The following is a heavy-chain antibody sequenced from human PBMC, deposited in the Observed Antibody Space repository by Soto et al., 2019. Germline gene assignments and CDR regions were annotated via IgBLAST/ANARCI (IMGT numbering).Heavy chain of an antibody. CDR2: VGGSRGDT. J-gene: IGHJ4*02. Sequence: EVQQSESGGVLIQPGGSMRLSCTATGFVFDTFAMCWVRQAPGMGLQWVASVGGSRGDTVNADSVKGRFSISRDNSKNTVYLEMNSLRAEDTAVYHCVRRSDRGSFYFDHWGEGTLVVVSS. CDR3: VRRSDRGSFYFDH. V-gene: IGHV3-23*01. D-gene: IGHD3-10*01. CDR1: GFVFDTFA.